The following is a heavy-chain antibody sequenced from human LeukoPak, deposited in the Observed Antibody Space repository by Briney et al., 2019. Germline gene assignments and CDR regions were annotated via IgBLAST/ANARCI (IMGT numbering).Heavy chain of an antibody. CDR1: GFTFSSYA. J-gene: IGHJ4*02. CDR3: AKRAKNYDYVWGSYPLGY. V-gene: IGHV3-23*01. Sequence: GGSLRLSCAASGFTFSSYAMSWVRQAPGKWVEWVSAISGSGGSTYYADSVKGRFTISRDNSKNTLYLKMNSLRAEETAVYYCAKRAKNYDYVWGSYPLGYWGQGTLVTVSS. D-gene: IGHD3-16*02. CDR2: ISGSGGST.